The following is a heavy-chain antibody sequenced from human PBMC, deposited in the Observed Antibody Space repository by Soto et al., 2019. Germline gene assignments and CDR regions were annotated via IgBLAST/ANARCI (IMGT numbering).Heavy chain of an antibody. CDR2: IYPGDSDT. CDR1: GYSFTSYW. Sequence: GESLKISCKGSGYSFTSYWIGWVRQMPGKGLEWMGIIYPGDSDTRYSPSFQGQVTISADKSISTAYLQWSSLKASDTAMYYCARTSGTGTDAYYYYGMDVWGQGTTVTVSS. V-gene: IGHV5-51*01. CDR3: ARTSGTGTDAYYYYGMDV. D-gene: IGHD1-7*01. J-gene: IGHJ6*02.